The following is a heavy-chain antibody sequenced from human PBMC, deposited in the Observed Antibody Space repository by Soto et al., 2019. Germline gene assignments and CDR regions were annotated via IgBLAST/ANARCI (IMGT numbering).Heavy chain of an antibody. J-gene: IGHJ6*03. CDR1: GGSISSYY. CDR2: IYYSGST. D-gene: IGHD3-9*01. Sequence: PSETLSLTCTVSGGSISSYYWSWIRQPPGKGLEWIGYIYYSGSTNYNPSLKSRVTISVDTSKNQFSLKLSSVTAADTAVYYCARCPSPGYDILTGYYAYYYYMDVWGKGTTVTVSS. CDR3: ARCPSPGYDILTGYYAYYYYMDV. V-gene: IGHV4-59*08.